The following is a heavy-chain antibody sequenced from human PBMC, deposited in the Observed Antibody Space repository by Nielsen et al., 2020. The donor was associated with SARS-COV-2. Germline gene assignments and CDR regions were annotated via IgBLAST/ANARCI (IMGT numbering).Heavy chain of an antibody. Sequence: SETLSLTCTVSGGSISSSSYYWGWIRQPPGKGLEWIGSIYYSGSTYYNPSLKSRVTISVDTSKNQFSLKLSSVTAADTAVYYCARGYYYGSGSTYWGQGTLVTVSS. D-gene: IGHD3-10*01. CDR3: ARGYYYGSGSTY. CDR2: IYYSGST. J-gene: IGHJ4*02. CDR1: GGSISSSSYY. V-gene: IGHV4-39*07.